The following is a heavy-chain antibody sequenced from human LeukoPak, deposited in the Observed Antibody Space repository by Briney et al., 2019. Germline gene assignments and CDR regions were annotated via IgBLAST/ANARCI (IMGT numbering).Heavy chain of an antibody. J-gene: IGHJ4*02. CDR1: GFTFSSYS. CDR3: ARDPLLDYDRK. V-gene: IGHV3-21*01. CDR2: ISSSSSYI. Sequence: GGSLRLSCAASGFTFSSYSMNWVRQAPGKGLEWVSSISSSSSYIYYADSVKGRFTISRDNAKNSLYLQMNSLRAEDTAVYYCARDPLLDYDRKWGQGTLVTVSS. D-gene: IGHD3-22*01.